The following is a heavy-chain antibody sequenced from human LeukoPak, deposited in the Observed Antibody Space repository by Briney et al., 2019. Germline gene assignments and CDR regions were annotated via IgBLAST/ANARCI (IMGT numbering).Heavy chain of an antibody. J-gene: IGHJ5*02. Sequence: PGGSLTLSCAASGFTVSSNYMSWVRQAPGKGLEWVSVIYSGGSTYYADSVKGRFTISRDNSKNTLYLQMNSLRAEDTAVYYCARLPTAPMIVVVTWGQGTLVTVSS. D-gene: IGHD3-22*01. CDR1: GFTVSSNY. CDR3: ARLPTAPMIVVVT. V-gene: IGHV3-66*01. CDR2: IYSGGST.